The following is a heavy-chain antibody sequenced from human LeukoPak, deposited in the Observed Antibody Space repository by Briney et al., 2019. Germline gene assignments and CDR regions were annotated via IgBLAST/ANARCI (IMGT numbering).Heavy chain of an antibody. D-gene: IGHD3-10*01. V-gene: IGHV4-34*01. J-gene: IGHJ4*02. Sequence: SETLSLTCAVYGGSFSGYYWSWIRQPPGKGLEWIGEINHSGSTNYNPSLKSRVTISVDTSKNQFSLKLSSVTAADTAVYYCAMSDYGSGSYRDYWGQGTLVTVSS. CDR3: AMSDYGSGSYRDY. CDR1: GGSFSGYY. CDR2: INHSGST.